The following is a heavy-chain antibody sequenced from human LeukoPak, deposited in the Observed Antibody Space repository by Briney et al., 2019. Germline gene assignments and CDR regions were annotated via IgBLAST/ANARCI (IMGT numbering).Heavy chain of an antibody. Sequence: GGSLRLSCAASGFTFSSYSMNWVRQAPGKGLDWVSSISSSSSYIYYADSVEGRFTISRDNAKNSLYLQMNSLRAEDTAVYYCARYRGGYDWDYWGQGTLVTVSS. CDR1: GFTFSSYS. V-gene: IGHV3-21*01. CDR3: ARYRGGYDWDY. CDR2: ISSSSSYI. J-gene: IGHJ4*02. D-gene: IGHD5-12*01.